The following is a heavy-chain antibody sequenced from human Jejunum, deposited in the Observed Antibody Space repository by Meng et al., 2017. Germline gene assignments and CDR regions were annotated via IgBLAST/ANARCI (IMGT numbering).Heavy chain of an antibody. CDR2: ITAGNGNT. CDR3: ARDMPYSSGSFDF. CDR1: GFSFISYA. Sequence: QRVRSGAEVKNPGPSVKVSGGASGFSFISYAIYWVRQAHGQSLEWMGWITAGNGNTKYSQKFQGRVTITRDTSASTAYMELSSLRFEDTAVYYCARDMPYSSGSFDFWGQGTLVTSPQ. J-gene: IGHJ4*02. V-gene: IGHV1-3*01. D-gene: IGHD3-10*01.